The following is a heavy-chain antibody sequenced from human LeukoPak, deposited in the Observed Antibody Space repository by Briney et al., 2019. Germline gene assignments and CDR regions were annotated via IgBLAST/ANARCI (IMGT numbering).Heavy chain of an antibody. V-gene: IGHV1-2*02. Sequence: ASVKVSCKTSGDTFTGYSIHWVRQAPGEGLEWMGWINLNSGDTNYAQKFQGRVTMTRDTSISTAYMELRRLIPVDTAVFYCATDKAMVWSRSMDVWGEGTTVTVSS. J-gene: IGHJ6*04. CDR1: GDTFTGYS. CDR2: INLNSGDT. CDR3: ATDKAMVWSRSMDV. D-gene: IGHD3-3*01.